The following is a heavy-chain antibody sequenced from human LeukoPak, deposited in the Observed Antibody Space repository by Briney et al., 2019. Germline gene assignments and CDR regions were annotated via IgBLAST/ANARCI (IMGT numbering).Heavy chain of an antibody. CDR3: ARDHGSSWGLDY. D-gene: IGHD6-13*01. J-gene: IGHJ4*02. CDR1: GGSISSSSYY. V-gene: IGHV4-39*07. CDR2: IYYSGST. Sequence: SETLSLACTVSGGSISSSSYYWGWIRQPPGKGLEWIGSIYYSGSTNYNPSLKSRVTISVDTSKNQFSLKLSSVTAADTAVYYCARDHGSSWGLDYWGQGTLVTVSS.